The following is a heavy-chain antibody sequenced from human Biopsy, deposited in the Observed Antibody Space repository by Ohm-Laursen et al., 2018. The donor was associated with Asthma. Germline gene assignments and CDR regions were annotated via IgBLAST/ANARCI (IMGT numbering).Heavy chain of an antibody. CDR3: ASDFPKDYVRYNFQF. J-gene: IGHJ4*02. V-gene: IGHV1-24*01. D-gene: IGHD4-17*01. CDR2: HDYEEGGT. Sequence: ASVKVSCKISGYSLTALSMHWVRQAPGQGLEWMGGHDYEEGGTVNARRFQGRVTMTEDTSTDTAYMELSSLSSDDTAVYYCASDFPKDYVRYNFQFWGQGTLVTVSS. CDR1: GYSLTALS.